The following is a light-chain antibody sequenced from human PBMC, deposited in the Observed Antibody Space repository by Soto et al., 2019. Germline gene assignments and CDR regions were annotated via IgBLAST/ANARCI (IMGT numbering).Light chain of an antibody. CDR3: QQYDICPWT. CDR2: DSS. J-gene: IGKJ1*01. Sequence: EIVLTQSPPTLSLSAGERATLSCRASQSLSSNFLAWYQQKPGQHPSLLIYDSSTRATGVPHRFSSSGSGTDFTLTIISLEPEDFAAYYCQQYDICPWTFGHGTKVDIK. V-gene: IGKV3-20*01. CDR1: QSLSSNF.